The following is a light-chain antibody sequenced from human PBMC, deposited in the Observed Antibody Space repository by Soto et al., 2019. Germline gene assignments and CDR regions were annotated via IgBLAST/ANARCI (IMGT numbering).Light chain of an antibody. CDR1: SSDVGGYNY. CDR3: SSYVGTDSYV. Sequence: QCALTQPASASGAAGEGVTISSTGTSSDVGGYNYVSWYQQHPGKAPKPIIYEVYKRPSGVPDRFSGSKSGNTAALTVSGLQAEDEADYYCSSYVGTDSYVFGTGTKVTVL. CDR2: EVY. J-gene: IGLJ1*01. V-gene: IGLV2-8*01.